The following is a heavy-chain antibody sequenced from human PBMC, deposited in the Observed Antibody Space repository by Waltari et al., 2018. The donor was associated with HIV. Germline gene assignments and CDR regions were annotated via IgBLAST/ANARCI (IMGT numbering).Heavy chain of an antibody. D-gene: IGHD2-21*02. CDR1: GNTFSTYD. CDR3: VRATCSVGCDHYLGMDV. CDR2: IHPNTGNT. J-gene: IGHJ6*02. Sequence: QEQLVQSGAEVKKPGASVKVSCTASGNTFSTYDMNWVRQAPGQGLEWVGWIHPNTGNTVYAQKFQGRVSMTSNTSLRTVYMELSSLSSDDTAIYYCVRATCSVGCDHYLGMDVWGQGTTVIVS. V-gene: IGHV1-8*01.